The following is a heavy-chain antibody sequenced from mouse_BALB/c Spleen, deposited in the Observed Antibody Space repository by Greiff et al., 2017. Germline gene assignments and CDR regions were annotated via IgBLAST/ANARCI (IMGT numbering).Heavy chain of an antibody. CDR1: GFTFSSYG. D-gene: IGHD2-1*01. CDR3: ARDCIYGNYWYFDV. Sequence: EVQGVESGGGLVQPGGSLKLSCAASGFTFSSYGMSWVRQTPDKRLELVATINSNGGSTYYPDSVKGRFTISRDNAKNTLYLQMSSLKSEDTAMYYCARDCIYGNYWYFDVWGAGTTVTVSS. J-gene: IGHJ1*01. CDR2: INSNGGST. V-gene: IGHV5-6-3*01.